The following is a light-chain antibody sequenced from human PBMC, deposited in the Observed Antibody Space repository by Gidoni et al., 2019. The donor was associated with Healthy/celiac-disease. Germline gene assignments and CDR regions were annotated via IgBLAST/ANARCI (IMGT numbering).Light chain of an antibody. V-gene: IGLV3-1*01. J-gene: IGLJ1*01. Sequence: SYERTQPPSVSVSPGQPASITCSGDKLGDKYACWHHQKPGQSPVLVIYKDRKRPSGIPERFSGSNSGNTATLTISGTQAMDEADYYCQAWDSSTAVFGTGTKVTVL. CDR3: QAWDSSTAV. CDR2: KDR. CDR1: KLGDKY.